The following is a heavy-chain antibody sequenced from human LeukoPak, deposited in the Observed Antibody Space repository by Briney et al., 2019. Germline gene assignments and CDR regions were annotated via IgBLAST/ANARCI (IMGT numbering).Heavy chain of an antibody. CDR2: IYYSGST. J-gene: IGHJ4*02. Sequence: SETLSLTCTVSGGSISSGGYYWSWIRQHPGKGLEWIGYIYYSGSTYYNPSLKSRVTISVDTSKNQFSLKLSSVTAADTAVYYCARADYYDSSGLFDHWGQGTLVTVSS. CDR1: GGSISSGGYY. CDR3: ARADYYDSSGLFDH. V-gene: IGHV4-31*03. D-gene: IGHD3-22*01.